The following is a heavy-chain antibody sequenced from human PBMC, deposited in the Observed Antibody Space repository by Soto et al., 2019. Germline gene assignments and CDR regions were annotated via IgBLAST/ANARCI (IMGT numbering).Heavy chain of an antibody. CDR2: IVPIFGTT. Sequence: SVKVSCKASGDTFINYAISWVRQAPGQGLEWMGGIVPIFGTTSYAQQFQGRVTITADESTRTAYMELSSLRSEDTAVYFCARDMIPAAPDYQYYAMAVWGQGTPVTVSS. CDR3: ARDMIPAAPDYQYYAMAV. J-gene: IGHJ6*02. D-gene: IGHD2-2*01. CDR1: GDTFINYA. V-gene: IGHV1-69*13.